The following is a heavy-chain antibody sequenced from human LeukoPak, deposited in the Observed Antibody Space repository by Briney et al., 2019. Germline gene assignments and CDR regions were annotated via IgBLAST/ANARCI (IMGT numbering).Heavy chain of an antibody. CDR2: IYYSGST. Sequence: SETLSLTCTVSGGSISSYYWSWIRQPPGKGLEWIGYIYYSGSTNYNPSLKSRVTISVDTSKNQFSLKLSSVTAADTAVYYCARGVDYALLLFDYWGQGTLVTVSS. V-gene: IGHV4-59*01. CDR1: GGSISSYY. D-gene: IGHD4-17*01. CDR3: ARGVDYALLLFDY. J-gene: IGHJ4*02.